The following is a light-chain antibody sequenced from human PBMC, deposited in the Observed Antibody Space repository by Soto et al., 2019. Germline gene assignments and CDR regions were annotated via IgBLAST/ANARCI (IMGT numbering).Light chain of an antibody. V-gene: IGLV1-47*02. CDR2: SNN. CDR1: SSNIGSNS. Sequence: QSVLTQPPSASGTPGQRVTISCSGSSSNIGSNSVYWYQQLPGTAPKLLIYSNNQWPSGVPDRFSGSKSATSASLAISGLPSEDEADYYGAGWDDNLSGYVFGTGTKVTVL. CDR3: AGWDDNLSGYV. J-gene: IGLJ1*01.